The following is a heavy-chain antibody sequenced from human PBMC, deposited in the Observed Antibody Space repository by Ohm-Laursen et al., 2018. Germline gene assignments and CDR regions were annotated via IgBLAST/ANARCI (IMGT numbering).Heavy chain of an antibody. D-gene: IGHD6-13*01. V-gene: IGHV3-7*01. CDR1: GFTMRNYW. J-gene: IGHJ4*02. Sequence: SLRLSCADSGFTMRNYWMSWVRQAPGKGLEWVANIKPDASEEHYVDSVKGRFTISRDNANNSVYLQMNSLRAEDTAVYYCARDPPEDSSWYADYWGQGTLVTVSP. CDR2: IKPDASEE. CDR3: ARDPPEDSSWYADY.